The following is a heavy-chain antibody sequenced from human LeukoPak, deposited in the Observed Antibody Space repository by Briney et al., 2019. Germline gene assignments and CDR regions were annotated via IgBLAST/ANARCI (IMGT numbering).Heavy chain of an antibody. Sequence: GGSLRLSWAASGFTFSDYEMHWVRQATGKGLEWVSAIGTAGDKYYTGSVKGRFTISRENAKNSLYLQMNSLRAGDTAVYYCARVAKERVGGVYYFDYWGQGTLVTVSS. D-gene: IGHD1-1*01. J-gene: IGHJ4*02. V-gene: IGHV3-13*01. CDR2: IGTAGDK. CDR3: ARVAKERVGGVYYFDY. CDR1: GFTFSDYE.